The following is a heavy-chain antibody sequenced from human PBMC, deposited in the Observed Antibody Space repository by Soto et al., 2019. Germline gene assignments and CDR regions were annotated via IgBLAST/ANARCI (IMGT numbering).Heavy chain of an antibody. CDR1: GGSISSYY. J-gene: IGHJ6*02. CDR3: ASGVRDYYYYYGMDV. CDR2: IYYSGST. Sequence: SETLSLTCTVSGGSISSYYWSWIRQPPGKGLEWIGYIYYSGSTNYNPSLKSRVTISVDTSKNQFSLKLSSVTAADTAVYYCASGVRDYYYYYGMDVWGQGTTVTVSS. D-gene: IGHD3-10*01. V-gene: IGHV4-59*01.